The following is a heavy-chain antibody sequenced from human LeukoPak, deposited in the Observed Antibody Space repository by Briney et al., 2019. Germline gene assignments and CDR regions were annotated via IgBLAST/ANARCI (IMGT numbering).Heavy chain of an antibody. D-gene: IGHD1/OR15-1a*01. V-gene: IGHV1-24*01. J-gene: IGHJ4*02. CDR2: FDPADGEI. CDR3: AAGEWEQLLNY. Sequence: GASVKVSCKVSGYSLTELSMHWVRQAPGNGPEWMGGFDPADGEIIYPQKFQGRVTMTEDTSSDTAYMELSGLRFEDTAVYYCAAGEWEQLLNYWGQGTLVTVSS. CDR1: GYSLTELS.